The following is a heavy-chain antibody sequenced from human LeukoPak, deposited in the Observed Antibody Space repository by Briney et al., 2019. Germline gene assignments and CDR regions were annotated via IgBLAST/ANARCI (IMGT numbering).Heavy chain of an antibody. J-gene: IGHJ4*02. Sequence: GGSLRLSCAASGFTFSSYSMNWVRQAPGKGLEWVSSISSSSSYIYYADSVKGRFTISRDNAKNSLYLQMNSLRAEDTAVYYCARDAGDYGGFDYWGQGTLSPSPQ. CDR1: GFTFSSYS. V-gene: IGHV3-21*01. CDR2: ISSSSSYI. CDR3: ARDAGDYGGFDY. D-gene: IGHD4-23*01.